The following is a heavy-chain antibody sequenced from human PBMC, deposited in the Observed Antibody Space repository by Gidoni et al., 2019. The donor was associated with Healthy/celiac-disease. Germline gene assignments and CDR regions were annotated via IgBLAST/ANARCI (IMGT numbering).Heavy chain of an antibody. CDR3: AKSEVVHER. CDR2: MSGSGGST. V-gene: IGHV3-23*01. CDR1: GFTFSIYA. D-gene: IGHD2-15*01. J-gene: IGHJ4*02. Sequence: EGQLLESGVGLVQPGGSLILTCAASGFTFSIYAMRWVRQAPGKGLDGVAAMSGSGGSTYYADSVKGRFNISRDNSKNTLYLQMNSLRAEDTAVYYCAKSEVVHERWGQGTLVTVSS.